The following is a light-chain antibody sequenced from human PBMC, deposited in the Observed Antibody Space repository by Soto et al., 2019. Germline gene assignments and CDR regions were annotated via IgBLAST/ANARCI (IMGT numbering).Light chain of an antibody. V-gene: IGKV3-11*01. Sequence: EIVLTQSPATLSLSPGERATLSCRASQSVGGYLAWYQQKPGQAPRLLIYAASNRVTGIPARFSGSGSGTDSTLTISSLAPEDFAVYYWQQRSNWPLLTFGGGTKVEIK. CDR1: QSVGGY. CDR3: QQRSNWPLLT. CDR2: AAS. J-gene: IGKJ4*02.